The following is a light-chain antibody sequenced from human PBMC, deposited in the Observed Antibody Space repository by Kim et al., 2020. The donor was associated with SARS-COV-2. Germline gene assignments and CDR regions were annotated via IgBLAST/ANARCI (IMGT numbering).Light chain of an antibody. Sequence: EIVLTQSPATLSLSPGERATLSCRASQSVGSYLAWYQQKPGQAPRLLIYDASNRAAGVPARVSGSGSGTDFTLTISSLEPGDFAVYYCQQRISWPLTFGGGTKVDIK. CDR2: DAS. CDR3: QQRISWPLT. J-gene: IGKJ4*01. V-gene: IGKV3-11*01. CDR1: QSVGSY.